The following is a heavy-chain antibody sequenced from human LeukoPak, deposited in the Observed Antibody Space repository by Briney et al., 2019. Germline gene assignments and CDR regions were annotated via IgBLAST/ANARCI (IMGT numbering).Heavy chain of an antibody. J-gene: IGHJ4*02. Sequence: HPGGSLRLSCAASGFTFSTYAMTWLRQAPGKGLEWVSALNYNGGNTYYADSVKGRFTISRDNSKNMLYLQMNSLRAEDTAIYYCAQISVDTSGNRWADFDSWGQGILVTVSS. CDR1: GFTFSTYA. D-gene: IGHD5-18*01. V-gene: IGHV3-23*01. CDR3: AQISVDTSGNRWADFDS. CDR2: LNYNGGNT.